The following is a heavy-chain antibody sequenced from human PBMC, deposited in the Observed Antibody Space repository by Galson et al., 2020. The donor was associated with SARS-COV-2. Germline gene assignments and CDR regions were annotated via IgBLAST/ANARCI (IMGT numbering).Heavy chain of an antibody. CDR2: ISYDGSNK. V-gene: IGHV3-30*18. CDR3: AKDIYPGSSNWVEYYYGMEV. D-gene: IGHD6-13*01. CDR1: GFTFSSYG. J-gene: IGHJ6*02. Sequence: GESLKISCAASGFTFSSYGMHWVRQAPGKGLEWVAVISYDGSNKYYADSVKGRFTISRDNSKNTLYLQMNSLRAEDTAVYYCAKDIYPGSSNWVEYYYGMEVWGQGTTVTVS.